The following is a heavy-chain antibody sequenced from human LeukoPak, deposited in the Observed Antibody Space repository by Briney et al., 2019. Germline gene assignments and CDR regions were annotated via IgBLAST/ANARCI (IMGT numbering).Heavy chain of an antibody. V-gene: IGHV3-48*01. CDR3: ARYGSGSKYRDPFDS. CDR1: GFNFDEYA. Sequence: PGGSLRLSCVASGFNFDEYAMNWVRQAPGKGLEWISCIYRDSSVIHHADSVRGRFTVSRDNAKNSMYLQMNGLRAEDTAVYFCARYGSGSKYRDPFDSWGQGTLVIVSS. CDR2: IYRDSSVI. J-gene: IGHJ4*02. D-gene: IGHD3-10*01.